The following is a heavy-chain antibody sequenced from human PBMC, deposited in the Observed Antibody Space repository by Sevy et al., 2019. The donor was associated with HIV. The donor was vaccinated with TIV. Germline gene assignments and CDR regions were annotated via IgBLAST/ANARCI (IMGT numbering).Heavy chain of an antibody. V-gene: IGHV4-34*01. J-gene: IGHJ4*02. CDR3: GRAGRYIVVVPDAKYYFDY. CDR1: GGSFSGYY. D-gene: IGHD2-2*01. CDR2: INHSGST. Sequence: SETLSLTCAVYGGSFSGYYWSWIRQPPGKGLEWIGEINHSGSTNYNPSLKSRVTISVDTSKNQFSLKLSAVTAADTAVYYCGRAGRYIVVVPDAKYYFDYWGQGTLVTVSS.